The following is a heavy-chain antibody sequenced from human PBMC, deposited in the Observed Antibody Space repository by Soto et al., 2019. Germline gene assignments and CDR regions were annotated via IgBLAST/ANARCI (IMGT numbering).Heavy chain of an antibody. CDR2: IYYSGST. J-gene: IGHJ4*02. CDR1: GGSISSYY. V-gene: IGHV4-59*01. CDR3: ARDRSWTHFDY. Sequence: SETLSLTCTVSGGSISSYYWSWIRQPPGKGLEWIGYIYYSGSTNYNPSLKSRVTISVDTSKNQFSLKLSSVTAADTAVYYCARDRSWTHFDYWGQGTLVTVSS. D-gene: IGHD2-15*01.